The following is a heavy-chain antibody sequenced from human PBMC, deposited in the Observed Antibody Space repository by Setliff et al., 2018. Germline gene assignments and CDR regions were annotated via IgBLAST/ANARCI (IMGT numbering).Heavy chain of an antibody. D-gene: IGHD1-26*01. CDR3: ARDRRIVGARHAFDI. J-gene: IGHJ3*02. Sequence: SETLFLTCTVSGGSISSGGYYWSWIRQHPGKGLEWIGYIYYSGSTYYNPSLKSRVTISVDTSKNQFSLKLSSVTAADTAVYYCARDRRIVGARHAFDIWGQGTMVTVS. CDR2: IYYSGST. CDR1: GGSISSGGYY. V-gene: IGHV4-31*03.